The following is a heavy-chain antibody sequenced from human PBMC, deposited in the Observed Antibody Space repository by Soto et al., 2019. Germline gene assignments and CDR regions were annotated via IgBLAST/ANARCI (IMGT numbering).Heavy chain of an antibody. CDR1: GGSISSSSYY. D-gene: IGHD3-10*01. CDR3: ARPTTLLWFGWFDP. Sequence: SETLSLTCTVSGGSISSSSYYWGWIRQPPGKGLEWIGSIYYSGSTYYNPSLKSRVTISVDTSKNQFSLKLSSVTAADTAVYYCARPTTLLWFGWFDPWGQXTLVTVSS. CDR2: IYYSGST. J-gene: IGHJ5*02. V-gene: IGHV4-39*01.